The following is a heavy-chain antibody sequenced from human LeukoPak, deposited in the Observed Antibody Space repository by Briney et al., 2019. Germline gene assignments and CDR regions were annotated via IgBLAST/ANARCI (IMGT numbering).Heavy chain of an antibody. D-gene: IGHD3-9*01. V-gene: IGHV3-7*01. Sequence: GGSLRLSCAASGFTFSSYWMSWVRQAPGKGLEWVADIKQDGSEKYYVDSVKGRFTISRDNAKNSLYLQMNSLRADDTAVYYCAREQFGYDILTGQRNDAFDIWGQGTMVTVSS. J-gene: IGHJ3*02. CDR3: AREQFGYDILTGQRNDAFDI. CDR2: IKQDGSEK. CDR1: GFTFSSYW.